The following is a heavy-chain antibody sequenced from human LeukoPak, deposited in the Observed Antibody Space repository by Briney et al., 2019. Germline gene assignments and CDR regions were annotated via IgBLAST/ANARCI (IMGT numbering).Heavy chain of an antibody. CDR2: IRYDGSNK. V-gene: IGHV3-30*02. J-gene: IGHJ6*02. CDR3: ARDYSYGYHGMDV. CDR1: GFTFSSYG. Sequence: GGSLRLSCAASGFTFSSYGMHWVRQAPGKGLEWVAFIRYDGSNKYYADSVKGRFTISRDNSKNTLYLQMNSLRAEDTAVYYCARDYSYGYHGMDVWAKGPRSPSP. D-gene: IGHD5-18*01.